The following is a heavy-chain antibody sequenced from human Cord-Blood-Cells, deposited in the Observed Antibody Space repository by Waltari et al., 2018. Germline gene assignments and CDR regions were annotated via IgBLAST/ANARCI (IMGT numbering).Heavy chain of an antibody. J-gene: IGHJ3*01. CDR3: AKHVSTTVTKRGAFDV. D-gene: IGHD4-17*01. CDR1: GGSISSSSYY. CDR2: IYYSGST. Sequence: QLQLQESGPGLVKPSETLSLTCTVSGGSISSSSYYWGWIRQPPGKGLEWIGRIYYSGSTYNNPSLKSRVTISVDTSKNQFSLELSSVTAADTAVYYCAKHVSTTVTKRGAFDVWGQGTMVTVAS. V-gene: IGHV4-39*01.